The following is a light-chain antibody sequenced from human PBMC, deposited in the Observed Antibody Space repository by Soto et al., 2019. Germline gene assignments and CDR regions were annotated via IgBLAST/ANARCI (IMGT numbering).Light chain of an antibody. Sequence: EIVLTQSPGTLSLSPGETVTLSCRASQSISSNYVAWFQHKPGQAPRLLIYGASSRAPGIPERFSGSGSGTDFSLTINRLEPEDSAVFYCQQYGYPQLTFGGGTKVRSN. CDR3: QQYGYPQLT. J-gene: IGKJ4*01. CDR1: QSISSNY. V-gene: IGKV3-20*01. CDR2: GAS.